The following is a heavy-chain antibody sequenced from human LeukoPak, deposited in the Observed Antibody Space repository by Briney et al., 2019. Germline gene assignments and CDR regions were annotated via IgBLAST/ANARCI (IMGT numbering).Heavy chain of an antibody. D-gene: IGHD3-22*01. J-gene: IGHJ4*02. Sequence: SETLSLTCAVYGRSFSGYYWTWIRQPPGKGLEWIGEINQSGGANYNPSLNSRVTISVDTSKKHFSLNLNSVTAADTAVYYCAREDSSGYLGYWGQGTLVTVSS. V-gene: IGHV4-34*01. CDR1: GRSFSGYY. CDR2: INQSGGA. CDR3: AREDSSGYLGY.